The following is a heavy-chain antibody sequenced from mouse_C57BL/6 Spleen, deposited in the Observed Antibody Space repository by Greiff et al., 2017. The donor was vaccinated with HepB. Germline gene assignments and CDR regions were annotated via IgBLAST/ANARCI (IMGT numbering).Heavy chain of an antibody. V-gene: IGHV1-64*01. D-gene: IGHD1-1*01. CDR3: ARAPFTTEGNFDY. CDR2: IHPNSGST. Sequence: QVQLQQPGAELVKPGASVKLSCKASGYTFTSYWMHWVKQRPGQGLEWIGMIHPNSGSTNYNEKFKSKATLTVDKSSSTAYMQLSSLTSEDSAVYYCARAPFTTEGNFDYWGQGTTLTVSS. J-gene: IGHJ2*01. CDR1: GYTFTSYW.